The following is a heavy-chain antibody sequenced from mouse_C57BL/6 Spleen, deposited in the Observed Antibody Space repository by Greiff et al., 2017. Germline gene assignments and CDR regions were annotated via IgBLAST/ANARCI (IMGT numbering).Heavy chain of an antibody. V-gene: IGHV14-4*01. J-gene: IGHJ3*01. CDR1: GFNIKDDY. D-gene: IGHD1-1*01. CDR2: IDPENGDT. Sequence: EVKLMESGAELVRPGASVKLSCTASGFNIKDDYMHWVKQRPEQGLEWIGWIDPENGDTEYASKFQGKATITADTSANTASLQLSSLTSEDTAVYYCTLYYYGSSLFAYWGQGTLVTVSA. CDR3: TLYYYGSSLFAY.